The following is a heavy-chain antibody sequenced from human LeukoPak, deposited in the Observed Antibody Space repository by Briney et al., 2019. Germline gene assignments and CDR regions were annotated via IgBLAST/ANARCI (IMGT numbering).Heavy chain of an antibody. V-gene: IGHV1-2*02. CDR2: INPNSGGT. J-gene: IGHJ5*02. CDR3: ARVVITGTTGALDP. D-gene: IGHD1-7*01. Sequence: ASVKVSCKASGYTFTGYYMHWVRQAPGQGLERMGWINPNSGGTNYAQKFQGRVTMTRDTSISTAYMELSRLRSDDTAVYYCARVVITGTTGALDPWGQGTLVTVSS. CDR1: GYTFTGYY.